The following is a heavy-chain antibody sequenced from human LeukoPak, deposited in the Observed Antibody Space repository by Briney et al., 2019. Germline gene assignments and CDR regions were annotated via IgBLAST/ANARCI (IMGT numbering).Heavy chain of an antibody. Sequence: SETLSLTCAVYGGSFSGYYWSWIRQPPGKGLEWIGEINHSGSTNYNPSLKSRVTISVDTSKNQFSLKLSSVTAADTAVYYCARLPREVTPRYYYYGMDVWGQGTTVTVSS. V-gene: IGHV4-34*01. CDR3: ARLPREVTPRYYYYGMDV. CDR2: INHSGST. CDR1: GGSFSGYY. D-gene: IGHD4-23*01. J-gene: IGHJ6*02.